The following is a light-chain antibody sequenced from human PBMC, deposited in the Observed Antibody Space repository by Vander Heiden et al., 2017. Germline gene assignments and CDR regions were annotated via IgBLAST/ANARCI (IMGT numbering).Light chain of an antibody. Sequence: SVPTPPPSASGAPGPRVTISCTGTSSNIGAGNDVPWYQQLPGTAPKLLIYGNSNRPSGVPDRFSGSKSGTSASLAITGLQAEDEADYYCQSYDSSLSGWVFGGGTKLTVL. CDR1: SSNIGAGND. CDR3: QSYDSSLSGWV. CDR2: GNS. V-gene: IGLV1-40*01. J-gene: IGLJ3*02.